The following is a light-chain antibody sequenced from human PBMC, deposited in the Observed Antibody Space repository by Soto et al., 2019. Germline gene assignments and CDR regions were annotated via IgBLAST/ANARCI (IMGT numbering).Light chain of an antibody. CDR3: QQYYSTPPT. J-gene: IGKJ1*01. V-gene: IGKV4-1*01. Sequence: DIVMTQSPDSLAVSLGERATINCKSSQSVLYSSNNKNYLAWYQQKPGQPPKLLIYWASTRESGVPDRVSGSGSGTDFTLTISSLQAEDVEVYYCQQYYSTPPTLGQGTKVDIK. CDR2: WAS. CDR1: QSVLYSSNNKNY.